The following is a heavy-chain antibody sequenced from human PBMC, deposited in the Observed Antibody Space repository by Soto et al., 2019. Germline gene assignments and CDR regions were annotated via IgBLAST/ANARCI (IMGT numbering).Heavy chain of an antibody. V-gene: IGHV3-30*04. Sequence: QAQLVESGGGVVQPGRSLRLSCAASGFTFSTYSMHWIRQAPGKGLQWVALISHDETTTYYEDSVKGRFTISRDNSKSTLYLQMNSLTPEDTAVYYCARSASGSFYFYNWFDPWGQGTQVTVSS. CDR1: GFTFSTYS. CDR3: ARSASGSFYFYNWFDP. J-gene: IGHJ5*02. D-gene: IGHD3-10*01. CDR2: ISHDETTT.